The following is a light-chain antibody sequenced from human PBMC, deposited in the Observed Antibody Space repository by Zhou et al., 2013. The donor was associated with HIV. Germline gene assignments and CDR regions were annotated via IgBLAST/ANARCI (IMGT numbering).Light chain of an antibody. CDR2: GAS. CDR1: QSVSSN. Sequence: PGERATLSYRVSQSVSSNCLAWSRQKPGQAPRLLIYGASTRATGIPARFSGSGSGTDFTLTISSLEPEDFAVYYCQQTTNWPRCSFGQGTKLEI. J-gene: IGKJ2*04. CDR3: QQTTNWPRCS. V-gene: IGKV3-11*01.